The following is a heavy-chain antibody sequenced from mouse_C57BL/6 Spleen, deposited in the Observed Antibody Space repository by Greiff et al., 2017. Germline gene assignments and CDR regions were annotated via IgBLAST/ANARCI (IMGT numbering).Heavy chain of an antibody. CDR1: GYTFASYW. D-gene: IGHD1-1*01. CDR2: INPSNGGT. V-gene: IGHV1-53*01. CDR3: ARSTTVAPYWYFEV. Sequence: QVQLQQPGTELVKPGASVKLSCKASGYTFASYWMHWVKQRPGQGLEWIGNINPSNGGTNYNEKFKSKATLTVDKSSSTAYMQLSSLTSEDSAVYYCARSTTVAPYWYFEVWGTGTTVTVSS. J-gene: IGHJ1*03.